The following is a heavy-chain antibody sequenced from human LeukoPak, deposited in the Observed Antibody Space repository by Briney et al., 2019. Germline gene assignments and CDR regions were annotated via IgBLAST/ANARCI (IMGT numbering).Heavy chain of an antibody. J-gene: IGHJ4*02. V-gene: IGHV4-31*11. CDR2: IYYSGST. D-gene: IGHD5/OR15-5a*01. Sequence: SETLSLTCAVYGGSFSGYYWSWIRQHPGKGLGWIGYIYYSGSTYYNPSLKSRVTISVDTSKNQFSLKLSSVTAADTAVYYCARAYPVLYYFDYWGQGTLVTVSS. CDR3: ARAYPVLYYFDY. CDR1: GGSFSGYY.